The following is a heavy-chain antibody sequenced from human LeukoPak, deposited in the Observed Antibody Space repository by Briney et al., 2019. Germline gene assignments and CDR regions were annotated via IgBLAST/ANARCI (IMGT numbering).Heavy chain of an antibody. CDR2: INHSGST. CDR3: ARGGPYDSSGYYQLDD. Sequence: SSETLSLTCAVYGGSFSGYYWSWIRKPPGKGLEWIGEINHSGSTNYNPSLKSRVTISVDTSKNQFSLKLSSVTAADTAVYYCARGGPYDSSGYYQLDDWGQGTLVTVSS. J-gene: IGHJ4*02. CDR1: GGSFSGYY. V-gene: IGHV4-34*01. D-gene: IGHD3-22*01.